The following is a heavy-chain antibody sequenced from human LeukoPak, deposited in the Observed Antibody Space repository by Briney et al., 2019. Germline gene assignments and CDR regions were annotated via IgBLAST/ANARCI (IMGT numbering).Heavy chain of an antibody. CDR3: ARDSRRILPSD. J-gene: IGHJ4*02. Sequence: GVPLRLSCAASGFTVSSNYMSGVRQAPGKGLEGVSVIYSGGSTYYADSVKGRFTISRDNSKNTLYRQMNSLRAEDTAVYYCARDSRRILPSDWGQGTLVTVSS. CDR2: IYSGGST. D-gene: IGHD2-15*01. CDR1: GFTVSSNY. V-gene: IGHV3-66*01.